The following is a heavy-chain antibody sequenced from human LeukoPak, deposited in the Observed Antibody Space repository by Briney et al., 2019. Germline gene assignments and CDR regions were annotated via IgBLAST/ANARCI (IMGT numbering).Heavy chain of an antibody. CDR3: ARDATTEPGTVYMDV. CDR2: ISTSGSII. D-gene: IGHD6-13*01. CDR1: GFTFRDFY. J-gene: IGHJ6*03. Sequence: PGGSLRLSCAASGFTFRDFYMSWIRQAPGKGLEWILHISTSGSIIHYADSVKGRFTISRDNAKNSLYLQMNSLRAEDTALYFCARDATTEPGTVYMDVWGKGTTVTISS. V-gene: IGHV3-11*04.